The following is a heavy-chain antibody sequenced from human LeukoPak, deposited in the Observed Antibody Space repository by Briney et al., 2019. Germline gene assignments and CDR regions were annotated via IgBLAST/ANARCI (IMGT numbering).Heavy chain of an antibody. CDR3: ARARYPSGDYGGESEY. V-gene: IGHV3-21*01. D-gene: IGHD4-17*01. CDR2: ISSSGSYI. CDR1: GFTFSSYS. Sequence: PGGSLRLSCAASGFTFSSYSMNWVRQAPGKGLEWVSSISSSGSYIYYADSVKGRFTISRDNAKNSLYLQMNSLRAEDTAVYYCARARYPSGDYGGESEYWGQGTLVIVSS. J-gene: IGHJ4*02.